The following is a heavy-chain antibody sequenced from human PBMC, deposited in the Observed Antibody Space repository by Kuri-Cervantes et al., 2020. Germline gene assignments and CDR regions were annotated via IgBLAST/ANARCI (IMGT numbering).Heavy chain of an antibody. D-gene: IGHD2-15*01. J-gene: IGHJ5*02. Sequence: SETLSLTCTVSGGSISSYYWSWIRQPPGKGLEWIGYIYYSGSTYYNPSLKSRVTISVDTSKNQFSLKLSSVTAADTAVYYCARRTESNCSGGSCYPGGFDPWGQGTLVTVSS. V-gene: IGHV4-59*04. CDR1: GGSISSYY. CDR3: ARRTESNCSGGSCYPGGFDP. CDR2: IYYSGST.